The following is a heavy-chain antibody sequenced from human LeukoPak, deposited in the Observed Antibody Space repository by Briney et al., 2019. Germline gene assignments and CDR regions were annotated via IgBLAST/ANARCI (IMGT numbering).Heavy chain of an antibody. Sequence: PSETLSLTCTVSGGSISSYYWSWIRQPPGRGLEWIGEINHSGSTNYNPSLKSRVTISVDTPKNQFSLKLSSVTAADTAVYYCAKSNGYGLIDIWGQGTMVTVSS. CDR1: GGSISSYY. CDR2: INHSGST. J-gene: IGHJ3*02. CDR3: AKSNGYGLIDI. D-gene: IGHD3-10*01. V-gene: IGHV4-34*01.